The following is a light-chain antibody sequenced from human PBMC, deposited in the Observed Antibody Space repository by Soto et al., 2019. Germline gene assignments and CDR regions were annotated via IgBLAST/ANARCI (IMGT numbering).Light chain of an antibody. CDR1: QNLSRYF. J-gene: IGKJ5*01. V-gene: IGKV3-20*01. CDR2: GTS. Sequence: EVVLTQSPGTLSLSPGDRASLSCRASQNLSRYFLAWYQQKPGQAPRLLIYGTSSRATGIPDRFSGSGSGTDFTFTISSLQPEDIATYYCQQYSHLITFGQGTRLEI. CDR3: QQYSHLIT.